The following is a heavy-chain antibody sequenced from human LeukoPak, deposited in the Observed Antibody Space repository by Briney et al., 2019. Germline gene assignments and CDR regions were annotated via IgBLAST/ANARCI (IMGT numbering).Heavy chain of an antibody. CDR1: GYTFTSFF. V-gene: IGHV1-69*13. D-gene: IGHD5-24*01. CDR3: ARTSREMTTSTGYFDY. CDR2: IIPIFGTA. J-gene: IGHJ4*02. Sequence: SVKVSCKASGYTFTSFFMHWVRQAPGQGLEWMGGIIPIFGTAHYAQKFQGRVAITADESTSTAYMELSSLRSEDTAVYYCARTSREMTTSTGYFDYWGQGTLVTVSS.